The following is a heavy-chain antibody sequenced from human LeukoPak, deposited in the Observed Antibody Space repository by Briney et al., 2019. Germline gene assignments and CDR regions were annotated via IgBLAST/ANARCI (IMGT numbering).Heavy chain of an antibody. J-gene: IGHJ6*02. CDR3: ARGMTTNYYYYYGMDV. CDR1: GGSISSYY. D-gene: IGHD4-11*01. V-gene: IGHV4-59*01. Sequence: KPSETLSLTCTVSGGSISSYYWSWIRQPPGKGLEWIGYIYYSGSTNYNPSLKSRVTILVDTSKNQFSLKLSSVTAADTAVYYCARGMTTNYYYYYGMDVWGQGTTVTVSS. CDR2: IYYSGST.